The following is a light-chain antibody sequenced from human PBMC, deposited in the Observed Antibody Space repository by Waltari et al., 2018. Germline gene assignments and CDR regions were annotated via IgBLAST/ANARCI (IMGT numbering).Light chain of an antibody. CDR3: QHYYNIPRT. V-gene: IGKV1-NL1*01. J-gene: IGKJ1*01. CDR1: QAIRDS. CDR2: GAS. Sequence: DIQMTQSPSSLSASVGDRVTITCRASQAIRDSLAWYQQKPGKAPKLLLYGASRLDSGVPFRFSGIGSGTDFTLTITSLQPEDFATYYCQHYYNIPRTFGQGTKVEVK.